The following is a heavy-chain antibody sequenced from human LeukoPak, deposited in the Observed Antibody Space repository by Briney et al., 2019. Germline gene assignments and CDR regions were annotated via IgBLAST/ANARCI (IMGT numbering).Heavy chain of an antibody. CDR2: IYYSGST. D-gene: IGHD1-1*01. CDR1: GGSISSYY. J-gene: IGHJ5*02. Sequence: PSETLSLTCTVSGGSISSYYWSWIRQPPGKGLEWIGYIYYSGSTNYNPSLKSRVTISVDTSKNQFSLKLSSVTAADTAVYYCARDRFGTQVPWGQGTLVTVSS. CDR3: ARDRFGTQVP. V-gene: IGHV4-59*01.